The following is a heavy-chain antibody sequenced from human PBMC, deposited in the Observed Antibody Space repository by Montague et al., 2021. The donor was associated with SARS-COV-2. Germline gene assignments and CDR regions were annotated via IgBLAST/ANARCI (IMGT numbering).Heavy chain of an antibody. Sequence: SETLSLTCAVYGGSFSGYYWTWIRQSPGKGLEWIAEINHSGTTNYNFNPSLRSRVTISVDTSKSQFSLKLTSVTAADTAVYYCAKLHTVVGYFFMESDYWGQGTLVTVSS. V-gene: IGHV4-34*01. D-gene: IGHD2-21*01. CDR3: AKLHTVVGYFFMESDY. CDR1: GGSFSGYY. CDR2: INHSGTT. J-gene: IGHJ4*02.